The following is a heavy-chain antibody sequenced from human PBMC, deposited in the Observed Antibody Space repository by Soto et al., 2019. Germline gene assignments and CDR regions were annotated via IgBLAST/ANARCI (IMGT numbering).Heavy chain of an antibody. J-gene: IGHJ4*02. V-gene: IGHV3-7*01. D-gene: IGHD2-2*01. Sequence: GGSLRLSCAASGFTFSSYWMSWVRQAPGKGLEWVANIKQDGSEKYYVDSVKDRFTISRDNAKNSLYLQMNSLRAEDTAVYYCARGPRARGQLLFDYWGQGTLVTVSS. CDR3: ARGPRARGQLLFDY. CDR1: GFTFSSYW. CDR2: IKQDGSEK.